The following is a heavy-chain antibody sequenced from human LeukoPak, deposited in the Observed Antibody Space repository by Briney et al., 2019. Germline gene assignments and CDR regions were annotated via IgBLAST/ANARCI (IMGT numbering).Heavy chain of an antibody. Sequence: PGESLKISCKGSGYMFTNYWIDWVRQMPGKGLEWLGTIRPSDSSVRYSPSFQGQVSISVDRSIDTAYLQWSSLKASDTAIYYCARHQNGDYSDASAFWGQGTMVSVSS. CDR2: IRPSDSSV. CDR3: ARHQNGDYSDASAF. CDR1: GYMFTNYW. D-gene: IGHD2-15*01. J-gene: IGHJ3*01. V-gene: IGHV5-51*01.